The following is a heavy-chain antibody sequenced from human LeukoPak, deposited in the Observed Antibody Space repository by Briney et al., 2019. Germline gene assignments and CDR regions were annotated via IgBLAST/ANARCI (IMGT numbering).Heavy chain of an antibody. D-gene: IGHD6-6*01. V-gene: IGHV3-23*01. CDR2: IRDSGGST. CDR3: AKDLSSSSSGKFVS. J-gene: IGHJ4*02. Sequence: PGGSLRLSCAASGFTFSNYAMSWVRQAPGKGLEWVSAIRDSGGSTDYTDSVKGRFTISRGNSKNTLYLQMNSLRAEDTAVYYCAKDLSSSSSGKFVSWGQGTLVTVSS. CDR1: GFTFSNYA.